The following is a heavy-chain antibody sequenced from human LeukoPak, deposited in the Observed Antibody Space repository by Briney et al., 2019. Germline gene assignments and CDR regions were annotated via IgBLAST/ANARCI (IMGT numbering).Heavy chain of an antibody. D-gene: IGHD3-10*01. J-gene: IGHJ4*02. CDR3: TREVLWFGELLGFDY. CDR1: GFTFGDYA. V-gene: IGHV3-49*03. Sequence: GGSLRLSCTASGFTFGDYAISWFRQAPRKGLEWVGFIRSKAYGGTTEYAASVKGRFTISRDDSKSIAYLQMNSLKTEDTAVYYCTREVLWFGELLGFDYWGQGTLVTVSS. CDR2: IRSKAYGGTT.